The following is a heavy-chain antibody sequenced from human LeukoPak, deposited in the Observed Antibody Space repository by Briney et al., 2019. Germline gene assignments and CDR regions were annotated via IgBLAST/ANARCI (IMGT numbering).Heavy chain of an antibody. Sequence: KPSETLSLTCTVSGGSISSYYWSWIRQPAGKGLEWIGSIYYSGSTYYNPSLKSRVTISVDTSKNQFSLKLSSVTAADTAVYYCARHKAYGDSYLNWFDPWGQGTLVTVSS. J-gene: IGHJ5*02. V-gene: IGHV4-59*05. D-gene: IGHD4-17*01. CDR1: GGSISSYY. CDR3: ARHKAYGDSYLNWFDP. CDR2: IYYSGST.